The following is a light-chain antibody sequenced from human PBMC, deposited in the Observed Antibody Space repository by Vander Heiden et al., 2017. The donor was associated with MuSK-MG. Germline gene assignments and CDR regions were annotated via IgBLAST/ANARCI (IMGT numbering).Light chain of an antibody. V-gene: IGKV1-39*01. CDR3: HQSYSTRIT. J-gene: IGKJ4*01. CDR2: AAS. Sequence: DIQMTQSPSSLSASVGDRVTITCRASQSISSYLNWYQQKPGKAPKLLIYAASSLQSGVPSRFSGSGSGTDFTLTISRLQPEDFATYYCHQSYSTRITFGGGTKVEIK. CDR1: QSISSY.